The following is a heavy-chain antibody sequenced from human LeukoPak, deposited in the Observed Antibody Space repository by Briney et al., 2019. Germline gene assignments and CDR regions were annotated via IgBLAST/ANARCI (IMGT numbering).Heavy chain of an antibody. Sequence: GGSLRLSCAAPGVTFSSYAMSWVRQAPGKGLEWVSAISGSGGSTYYADSVKGRFTISRDNSKNTLYLQMNSLRAEDTAVYYCAKGRRWLQSTLYYYYGMDVWGQGTTVTVSS. J-gene: IGHJ6*02. CDR1: GVTFSSYA. CDR2: ISGSGGST. CDR3: AKGRRWLQSTLYYYYGMDV. V-gene: IGHV3-23*01. D-gene: IGHD5-24*01.